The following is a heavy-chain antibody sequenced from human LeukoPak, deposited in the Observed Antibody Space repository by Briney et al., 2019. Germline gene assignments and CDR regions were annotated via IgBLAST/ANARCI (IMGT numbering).Heavy chain of an antibody. J-gene: IGHJ5*02. V-gene: IGHV4-59*12. Sequence: SETLSLTCTVSGDSISSYYWNWIRQPPGKGLEWIGYIYYSGITNYNPSLKSRVTISVDTSKNQFSLKLSSVTAADTAVYYCATSPTVTDGGWFDPWGQGTLVTVSS. CDR2: IYYSGIT. CDR1: GDSISSYY. CDR3: ATSPTVTDGGWFDP. D-gene: IGHD4-17*01.